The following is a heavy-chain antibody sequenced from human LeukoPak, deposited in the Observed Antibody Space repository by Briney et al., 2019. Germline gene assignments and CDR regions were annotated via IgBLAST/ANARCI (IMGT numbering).Heavy chain of an antibody. CDR2: INVNSGAT. CDR3: AADNTGNPPYDR. D-gene: IGHD2-8*02. V-gene: IGHV1-2*02. CDR1: GYTFTGYF. J-gene: IGHJ5*02. Sequence: ASVKVSCKASGYTFTGYFMHWVRQAPGQGLEWVGWINVNSGATKYAQRFQGRVTMTRDTSVSTAYMDLSSLRSDDTAVYYCAADNTGNPPYDRWGRGTLVTVSS.